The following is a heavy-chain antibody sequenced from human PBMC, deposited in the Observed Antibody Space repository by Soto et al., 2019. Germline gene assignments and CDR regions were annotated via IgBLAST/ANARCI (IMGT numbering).Heavy chain of an antibody. CDR2: IYIAVST. CDR3: ARAREPENSSSIFCDY. D-gene: IGHD6-6*01. Sequence: PWGSLRLSCAVSGLTVSRTQMSWVRQAPGKGLQWVSVIYIAVSTYYANAVKGRFTISRYISENKIFLELNGLTVDDTAVYYCARAREPENSSSIFCDYWGGGNVVNVSA. J-gene: IGHJ4*01. V-gene: IGHV3-53*01. CDR1: GLTVSRTQ.